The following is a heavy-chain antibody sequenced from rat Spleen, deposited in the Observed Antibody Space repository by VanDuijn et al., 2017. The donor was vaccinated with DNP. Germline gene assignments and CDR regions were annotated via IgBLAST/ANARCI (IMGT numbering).Heavy chain of an antibody. Sequence: EVQLVESGGGLVRPGRSLKLSCAASGFTFSDYNMAWVRQAPKRGLEWVATIIYDGSNTFFGDSVKGRFTISRDNARSILYLQMDSLGSEDTATYYCTRRDSSLLLHGFFDYWGQGVMVTVSS. J-gene: IGHJ2*01. CDR3: TRRDSSLLLHGFFDY. V-gene: IGHV5-7*01. D-gene: IGHD1-1*01. CDR2: IIYDGSNT. CDR1: GFTFSDYN.